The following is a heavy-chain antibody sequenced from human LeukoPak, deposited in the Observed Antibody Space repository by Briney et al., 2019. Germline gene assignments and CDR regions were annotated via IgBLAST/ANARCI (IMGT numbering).Heavy chain of an antibody. J-gene: IGHJ3*02. CDR1: GFTFSDYY. CDR2: ITDNGRKI. V-gene: IGHV3-11*04. CDR3: ARDSPSVYYRLGAFDI. D-gene: IGHD3-10*01. Sequence: GGSLRLSCAASGFTFSDYYMGWIRQAPGKGLEWVSYITDNGRKIYYADSVKGRFTISRDNAKYSLYLQMDSLRAEDTAMYYCARDSPSVYYRLGAFDIWGQGTMVTVSS.